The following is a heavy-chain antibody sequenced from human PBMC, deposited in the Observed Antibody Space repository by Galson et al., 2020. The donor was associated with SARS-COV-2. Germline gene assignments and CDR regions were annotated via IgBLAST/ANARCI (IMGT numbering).Heavy chain of an antibody. CDR2: ISGSGGRT. Sequence: GGSLRLSCAASGFTFSSYAMSWVRQAPGKGLEWVSAISGSGGRTYYADSVKGRFTISRDNSKNTMYLQMNSLRAEDTAIYYCAKYIVVVPAAEGDDAFDIWGQGTMVTVSS. D-gene: IGHD2-2*01. CDR1: GFTFSSYA. CDR3: AKYIVVVPAAEGDDAFDI. V-gene: IGHV3-23*01. J-gene: IGHJ3*02.